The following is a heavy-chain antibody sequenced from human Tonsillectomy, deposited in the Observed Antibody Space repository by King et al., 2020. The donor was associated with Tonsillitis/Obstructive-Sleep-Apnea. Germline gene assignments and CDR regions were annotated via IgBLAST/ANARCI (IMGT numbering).Heavy chain of an antibody. V-gene: IGHV3-7*03. CDR3: ARFWRYYYNGMDV. CDR1: GFTFSNYW. CDR2: IKQDGSAK. J-gene: IGHJ6*02. Sequence: DVQLVESGGGLVQPGGSLRLSCAVSGFTFSNYWMSWVRQAPGKGLEWVANIKQDGSAKKYVDSVKGRFTISRDNAKNSLYLQMNSLRAEDTAVYYCARFWRYYYNGMDVWGQGTTVTVSS.